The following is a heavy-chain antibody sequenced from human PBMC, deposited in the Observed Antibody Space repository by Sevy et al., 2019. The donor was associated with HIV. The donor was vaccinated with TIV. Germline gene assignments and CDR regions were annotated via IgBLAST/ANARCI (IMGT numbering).Heavy chain of an antibody. CDR3: AREFSFGVAYCGGDCPNYYYYGMDV. V-gene: IGHV3-30-3*01. Sequence: GGSLRLSCAASGFTFSSYAMHWVRQAPGKGLEWVAVISYDGSNKYYADSVKGRFTISRDNPKNTLYLQMNSLRAEDTAVYYCAREFSFGVAYCGGDCPNYYYYGMDVWGQGTTVTVSS. J-gene: IGHJ6*02. CDR2: ISYDGSNK. D-gene: IGHD2-21*02. CDR1: GFTFSSYA.